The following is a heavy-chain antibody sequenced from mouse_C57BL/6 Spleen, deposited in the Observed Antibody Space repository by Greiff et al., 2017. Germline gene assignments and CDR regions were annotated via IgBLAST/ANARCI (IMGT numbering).Heavy chain of an antibody. D-gene: IGHD2-1*01. V-gene: IGHV1-74*01. CDR1: GYTFTSYW. CDR2: IHPSDGDT. Sequence: QVQLQQPGAELVKPGASVKVSCKASGYTFTSYWMHWVKQRPGQGLEWIGRIHPSDGDTNYNQKFKGKATLTVDTSSSTAYMQLSSLTSEDSAVYYCAIEGYGSYWYFDVWGTGTTVTVSS. J-gene: IGHJ1*03. CDR3: AIEGYGSYWYFDV.